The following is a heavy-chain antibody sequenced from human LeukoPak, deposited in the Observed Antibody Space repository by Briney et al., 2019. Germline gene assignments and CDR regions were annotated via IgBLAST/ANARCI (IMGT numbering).Heavy chain of an antibody. D-gene: IGHD3-10*01. V-gene: IGHV1-46*01. J-gene: IGHJ4*02. CDR3: ARAYGSGSYTLLFFDY. CDR2: INPSGGST. Sequence: ASVKVSCKASGYTFTSYYMHWVRQAPGQGLEWMGIINPSGGSTSYAQKFQGRVTMTRDTSTSTVYMELSSLRSEDTAVYYCARAYGSGSYTLLFFDYWGQGTLVTVSS. CDR1: GYTFTSYY.